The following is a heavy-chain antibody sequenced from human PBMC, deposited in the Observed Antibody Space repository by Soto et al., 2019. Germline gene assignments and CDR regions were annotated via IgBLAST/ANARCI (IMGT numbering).Heavy chain of an antibody. Sequence: QVQLVQSGAEVKKPGSSVKVSCKTSGGTFDNSVLSWVRQAPGQGLEWMGGIAPIFGTTTYAQKFQGRTTITADESTSTAYMDLTSLRFEDTAVYFFARPPPITNDMSYGMDVWGQGTTVNVSS. CDR1: GGTFDNSV. CDR2: IAPIFGTT. CDR3: ARPPPITNDMSYGMDV. J-gene: IGHJ6*02. V-gene: IGHV1-69*12.